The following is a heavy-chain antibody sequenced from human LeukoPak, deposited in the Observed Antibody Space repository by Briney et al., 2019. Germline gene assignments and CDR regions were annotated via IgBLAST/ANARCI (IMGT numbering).Heavy chain of an antibody. CDR2: ISYDGSNK. CDR1: GFTFSSYA. V-gene: IGHV3-30*04. D-gene: IGHD3-16*02. CDR3: AKSLYGGCDY. J-gene: IGHJ4*02. Sequence: QAGGSLRLSCAASGFTFSSYAMHWVRQAPGKGLEWVAVISYDGSNKYYADSVKGRFTISRDNSKNTVYLQMNSLRVEDTAVYYCAKSLYGGCDYWGQGTVVTVSS.